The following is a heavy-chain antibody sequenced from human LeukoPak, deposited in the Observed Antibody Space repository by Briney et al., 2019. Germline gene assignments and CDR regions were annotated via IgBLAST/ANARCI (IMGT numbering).Heavy chain of an antibody. CDR1: GGSISSYH. CDR2: IYYSGST. D-gene: IGHD1-26*01. CDR3: ARGVNSGYFDY. J-gene: IGHJ4*02. V-gene: IGHV4-59*01. Sequence: SETLSLTCTVSGGSISSYHWSRIRQPPGKGLEWIGYIYYSGSTNYNPSLKSRVTISVDTSKNQFSLKLTSVTAADTAVYYCARGVNSGYFDYCGQGTLVTVSS.